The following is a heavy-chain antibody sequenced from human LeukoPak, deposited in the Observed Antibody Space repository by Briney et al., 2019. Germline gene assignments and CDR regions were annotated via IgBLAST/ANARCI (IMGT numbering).Heavy chain of an antibody. J-gene: IGHJ3*02. V-gene: IGHV1-69*13. D-gene: IGHD3-10*01. CDR3: AIDYLVRGARACDI. CDR2: IIPIFGTA. Sequence: GASVKVSCKASGGTFSSYAISWVRQAPGQGLEWMGGIIPIFGTANYAQKFQGRVTITADESTSTAYMELSSLRSEDTAVYYCAIDYLVRGARACDIWGQGTMVTVSS. CDR1: GGTFSSYA.